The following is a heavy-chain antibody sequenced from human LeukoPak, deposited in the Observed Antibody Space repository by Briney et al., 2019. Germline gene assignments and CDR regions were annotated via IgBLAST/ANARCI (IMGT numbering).Heavy chain of an antibody. CDR1: GGSISSSSSY. V-gene: IGHV4-39*01. D-gene: IGHD6-13*01. J-gene: IGHJ4*02. Sequence: KPSETLSLTCTVSGGSISSSSSYWGWIRQPPGKGLEWIVSISYTGSTYYNPSLKSRVTISVDTSKNQFSLKLSSVTAADTAVYYCARVLAAAAHFDYWGQGTLVTASS. CDR3: ARVLAAAAHFDY. CDR2: ISYTGST.